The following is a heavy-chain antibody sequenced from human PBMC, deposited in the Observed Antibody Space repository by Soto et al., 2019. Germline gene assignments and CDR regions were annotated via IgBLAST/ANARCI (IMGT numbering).Heavy chain of an antibody. CDR2: ISGSGGST. J-gene: IGHJ6*02. CDR1: GFTFSSYA. V-gene: IGHV3-23*01. D-gene: IGHD3-3*01. Sequence: PGGSLRLSCAASGFTFSSYAMSWVHQAPGKGLEWVSAISGSGGSTYYADSVKGRFTISRDNSKNTLYLQMNSLRAEDTAVYYCAKEEALRFLEWAIIPKGGMDVWGQGTTVTVSS. CDR3: AKEEALRFLEWAIIPKGGMDV.